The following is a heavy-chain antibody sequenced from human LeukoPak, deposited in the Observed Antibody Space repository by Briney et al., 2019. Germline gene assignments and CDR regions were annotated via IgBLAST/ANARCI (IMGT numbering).Heavy chain of an antibody. V-gene: IGHV3-21*01. CDR3: ARDGGRGSYYYYGMDV. J-gene: IGHJ6*04. D-gene: IGHD3-16*01. CDR1: GFTFSSYS. CDR2: ISSSSSYI. Sequence: GGSLRLSCAASGFTFSSYSMNWVRQAPGKGLEWVSSISSSSSYIYYADSVKGRFTISRGNAKNSLYLQMNSLRAEDTAVYYCARDGGRGSYYYYGMDVWGKGTTVTVSS.